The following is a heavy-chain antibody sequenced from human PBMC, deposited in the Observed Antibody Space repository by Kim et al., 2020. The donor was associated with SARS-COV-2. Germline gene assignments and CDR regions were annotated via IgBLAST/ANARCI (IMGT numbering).Heavy chain of an antibody. D-gene: IGHD1-26*01. V-gene: IGHV3-9*01. CDR2: ISWEGKYI. CDR3: AKGDPKVGAIEQDSFDI. Sequence: GGSLRLSCAATGFRFEDYAMHWVRQAPGKGLEWVGGISWEGKYIKYGDSVRGRFSISRDNAKKSVYVQMNSLRPEDTALYFCAKGDPKVGAIEQDSFDI. CDR1: GFRFEDYA. J-gene: IGHJ3*02.